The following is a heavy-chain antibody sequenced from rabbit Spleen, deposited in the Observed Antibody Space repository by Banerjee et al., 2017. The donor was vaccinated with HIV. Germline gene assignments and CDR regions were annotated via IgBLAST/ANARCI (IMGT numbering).Heavy chain of an antibody. CDR3: VRDRANIGGDYGPYYFDL. J-gene: IGHJ4*01. Sequence: QLKESGGGLVQPGGSLKLSCKASGFTLSSYYMNWVRQAPGKGLEWIGYIDPLFENTYYASWVNGRFTISRHNAQNTLYLQLNSLTAADTATYFCVRDRANIGGDYGPYYFDLWGPGTLVTVS. V-gene: IGHV1S7*01. CDR1: GFTLSSYY. CDR2: IDPLFENT. D-gene: IGHD2-1*01.